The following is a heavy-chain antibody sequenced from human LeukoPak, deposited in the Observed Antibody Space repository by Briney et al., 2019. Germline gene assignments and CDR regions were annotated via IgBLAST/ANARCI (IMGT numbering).Heavy chain of an antibody. Sequence: ASVKVSCKASGDTFSSYAISWVRQAPGQGLEWMGRIIPILGIANYAQKFQGRVTITADKSTSTAYMELSSLRSEDTAVYYCARAGYSYGPLDYWGQGTLVTVSS. D-gene: IGHD5-18*01. CDR2: IIPILGIA. V-gene: IGHV1-69*04. CDR1: GDTFSSYA. CDR3: ARAGYSYGPLDY. J-gene: IGHJ4*02.